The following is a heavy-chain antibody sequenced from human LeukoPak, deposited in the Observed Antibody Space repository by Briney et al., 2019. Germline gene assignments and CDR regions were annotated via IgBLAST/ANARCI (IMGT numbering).Heavy chain of an antibody. CDR3: ARDHAAGWELPLNWFDP. CDR1: GYTFTSYG. J-gene: IGHJ5*02. CDR2: ISTYNGHT. V-gene: IGHV1-18*01. D-gene: IGHD1-26*01. Sequence: ASVKVSCKASGYTFTSYGINWVRQAPGQGLEWMGWISTYNGHTNYAQEFQGRVTMTTDTSTSTASMELRSLRSDDTAVYYCARDHAAGWELPLNWFDPWGQGTLVTVSS.